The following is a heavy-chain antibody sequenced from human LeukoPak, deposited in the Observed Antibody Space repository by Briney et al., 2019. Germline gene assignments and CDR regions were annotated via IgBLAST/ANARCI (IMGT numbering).Heavy chain of an antibody. CDR2: ISGRSSST. Sequence: GGSLRLSRAASGFTFASYGMGWVRQAPGKGLEWVSAISGRSSSTYYAASVKGRFTISRDNSKNTLYLQMNSLRAEDTAVYYCAKRSDYSGDWNHLDYWGQGTPVTVSS. V-gene: IGHV3-23*01. D-gene: IGHD4-23*01. J-gene: IGHJ4*02. CDR3: AKRSDYSGDWNHLDY. CDR1: GFTFASYG.